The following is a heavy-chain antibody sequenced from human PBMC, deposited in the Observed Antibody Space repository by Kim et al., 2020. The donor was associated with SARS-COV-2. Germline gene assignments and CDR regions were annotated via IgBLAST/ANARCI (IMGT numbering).Heavy chain of an antibody. V-gene: IGHV1-3*01. Sequence: ASVKVSCKASGYTFTSYAMHWVRQAPGQRLEWRGWINAGNGNTKYSQKFQGRVTITRDTSASTAYMELRSLRSEDTAVYYCARDPGVTMVRGVISHYYGMDVGGQGTTVTVSS. J-gene: IGHJ6*02. D-gene: IGHD3-10*01. CDR3: ARDPGVTMVRGVISHYYGMDV. CDR1: GYTFTSYA. CDR2: INAGNGNT.